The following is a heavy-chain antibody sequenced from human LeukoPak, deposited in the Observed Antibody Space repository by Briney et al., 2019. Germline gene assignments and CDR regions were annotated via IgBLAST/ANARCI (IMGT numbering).Heavy chain of an antibody. J-gene: IGHJ4*02. D-gene: IGHD5-24*01. Sequence: GASVKVSCKASGGIFSSYAISWVRQAPGQGLEWMGGIIPIFGTANYAQKFQGKVTITTDESTSTAYMELSSLRSEDTAVYYCARAVRDRYNLFDYWGQGTLVTVSS. CDR1: GGIFSSYA. CDR3: ARAVRDRYNLFDY. CDR2: IIPIFGTA. V-gene: IGHV1-69*05.